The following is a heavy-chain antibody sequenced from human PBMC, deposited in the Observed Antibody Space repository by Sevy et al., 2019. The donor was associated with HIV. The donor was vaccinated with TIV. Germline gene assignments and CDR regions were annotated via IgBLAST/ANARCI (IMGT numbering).Heavy chain of an antibody. CDR2: IYYSGST. Sequence: SETLSLTCTVSGGSISSSSYYWGWIRQPPGKGLEWIGSIYYSGSTYYNPSLKSRVTISVDTSKNQFSLKLSSVTAADTAVYYCVILMVYANVRGCSGYDNYYYGMDVWGQGTTVTVSS. CDR1: GGSISSSSYY. D-gene: IGHD5-12*01. V-gene: IGHV4-39*01. CDR3: VILMVYANVRGCSGYDNYYYGMDV. J-gene: IGHJ6*02.